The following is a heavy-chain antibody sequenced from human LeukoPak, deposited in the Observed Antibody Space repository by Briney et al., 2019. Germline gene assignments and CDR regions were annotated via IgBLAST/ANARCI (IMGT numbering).Heavy chain of an antibody. CDR2: INHSGST. V-gene: IGHV4-34*01. CDR3: ARGAYGSGRRFDP. Sequence: KPSETLSLTCAVYGGSFSGYYWSWIRQPPGKGLGWIGEINHSGSTNYNPSLKSRVTITVDTPKNQFSLKLSSVTAADTAVYYCARGAYGSGRRFDPWGQGTLVTVSS. J-gene: IGHJ5*02. CDR1: GGSFSGYY. D-gene: IGHD3-10*01.